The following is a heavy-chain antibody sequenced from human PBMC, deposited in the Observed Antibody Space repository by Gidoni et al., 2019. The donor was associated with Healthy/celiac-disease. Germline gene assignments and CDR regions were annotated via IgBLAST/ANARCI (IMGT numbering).Heavy chain of an antibody. CDR3: ARDRLSGYSGYGYFDY. J-gene: IGHJ4*02. Sequence: QVQLVESGGGVVQPGRSLRLSCAASGFTFSSYAMHWVRQAPGKGLEWVAVISYDGSNKYYADSVKGRFTISRDNSKNTLYLQMNSLRAEDTAVYYCARDRLSGYSGYGYFDYWGQGTLVTVSP. D-gene: IGHD5-12*01. V-gene: IGHV3-30-3*01. CDR1: GFTFSSYA. CDR2: ISYDGSNK.